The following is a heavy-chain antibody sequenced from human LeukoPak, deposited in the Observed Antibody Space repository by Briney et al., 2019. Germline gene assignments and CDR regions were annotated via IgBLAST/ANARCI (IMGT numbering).Heavy chain of an antibody. J-gene: IGHJ3*02. D-gene: IGHD2-21*02. CDR1: GYSFPSYW. CDR3: ARPSQWGDHGGAFDI. CDR2: IYPADSDT. V-gene: IGHV5-51*01. Sequence: GESLKISCKGSGYSFPSYWIGWVRQMPGKGLEWMGIIYPADSDTRYSPSFQGQVTISADKSISTAYLQWSSLKASDIAMYYCARPSQWGDHGGAFDIWGQGTMVAVSS.